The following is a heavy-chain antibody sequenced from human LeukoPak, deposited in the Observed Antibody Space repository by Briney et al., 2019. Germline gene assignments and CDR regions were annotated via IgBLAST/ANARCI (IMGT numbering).Heavy chain of an antibody. J-gene: IGHJ4*02. CDR1: GGTITSGRYY. V-gene: IGHV4-31*03. CDR3: ARATYDLLTGFYLDS. D-gene: IGHD3-9*01. Sequence: SETLSLTCSVSGGTITSGRYYWTWIRQYPEKGLEWIGYSYYSGSTHFQPSLKSRATISLDKSKNQFSLNLTSATAADTAVYYCARATYDLLTGFYLDSWGQGTLVTVSS. CDR2: SYYSGST.